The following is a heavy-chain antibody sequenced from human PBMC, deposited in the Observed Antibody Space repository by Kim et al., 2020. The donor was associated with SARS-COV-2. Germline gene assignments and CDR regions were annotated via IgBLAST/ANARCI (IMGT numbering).Heavy chain of an antibody. D-gene: IGHD3-22*01. Sequence: SVKVSCKASGGTFSSYAISWVRQAPGQGLEWMGGIIPIFGTANYVQKFQGRVTITADESMSTAYMELSSLRSEDTAVYYCARGTHYYDSSGYYYFCQYWGQGTLVTVSS. CDR2: IIPIFGTA. J-gene: IGHJ4*02. V-gene: IGHV1-69*13. CDR1: GGTFSSYA. CDR3: ARGTHYYDSSGYYYFCQY.